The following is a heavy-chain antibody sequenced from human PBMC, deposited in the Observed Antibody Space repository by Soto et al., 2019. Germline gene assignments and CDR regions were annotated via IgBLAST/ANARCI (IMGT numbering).Heavy chain of an antibody. Sequence: QVQLVESGGGVVQPGRSLRLSCAASGFTFSSYGMHWVRQAPGKGLEWVAVIWYDGGNKYYADSVKGRFTISRDNSENPLFRKMSSRRAEDTGVYYWARDRYSSGWYDLAYWGQGTLFPVSS. V-gene: IGHV3-33*01. CDR2: IWYDGGNK. CDR3: ARDRYSSGWYDLAY. D-gene: IGHD6-19*01. CDR1: GFTFSSYG. J-gene: IGHJ4*02.